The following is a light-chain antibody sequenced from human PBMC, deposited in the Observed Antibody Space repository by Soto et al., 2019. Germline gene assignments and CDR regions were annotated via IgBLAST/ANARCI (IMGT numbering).Light chain of an antibody. V-gene: IGKV1-5*01. CDR3: QHYIIYPWT. CDR1: QGISTW. CDR2: RAS. J-gene: IGKJ1*01. Sequence: QMTQSPTTLSASVGDRVTMTCRASQGISTWLAWYQQKPGKAPKLLISRASTLESGVPSRFSGSGSETDFALTISSLQPDDFATYYCQHYIIYPWTFGQGTKV.